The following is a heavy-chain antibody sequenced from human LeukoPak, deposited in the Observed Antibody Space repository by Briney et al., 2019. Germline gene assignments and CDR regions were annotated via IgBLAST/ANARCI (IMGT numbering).Heavy chain of an antibody. D-gene: IGHD5-12*01. Sequence: GESLRISCQGSGYSFKSYWISWVRQMPGQGLEWVGGMDPSDSYTNYRPSFQGHVTISADKPISTAYLQWSSLKASDTAMYYCARVSGYDYSDDWGQGTLVTVSS. CDR2: MDPSDSYT. CDR1: GYSFKSYW. J-gene: IGHJ4*02. V-gene: IGHV5-10-1*01. CDR3: ARVSGYDYSDD.